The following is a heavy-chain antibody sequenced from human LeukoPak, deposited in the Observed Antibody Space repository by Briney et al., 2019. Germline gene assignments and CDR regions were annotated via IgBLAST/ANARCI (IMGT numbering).Heavy chain of an antibody. J-gene: IGHJ6*03. CDR1: GYTFTSYG. CDR3: ARGGVHRGYYYYYMDV. Sequence: ASVKVSCKASGYTFTSYGISWVRQAPGQGLEWMGWISAYNGNTNYAQKLQGRVTMTTDTSTSTAYMELRRLRSDDTVVYYCARGGVHRGYYYYYMDVWGKGTTVTVSS. CDR2: ISAYNGNT. V-gene: IGHV1-18*01. D-gene: IGHD1-1*01.